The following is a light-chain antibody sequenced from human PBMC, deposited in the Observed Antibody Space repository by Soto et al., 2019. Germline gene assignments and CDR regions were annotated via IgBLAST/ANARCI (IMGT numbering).Light chain of an antibody. CDR3: LIYYGDGWV. J-gene: IGLJ3*02. CDR2: STM. Sequence: QTVVTQEPSLTVSPGGTVTLTCASSTGAVTSDYYPNWFQQRPGQAPTVLIYSTMNKHSWTPARFSGSLLGGKAALTLSGAQREDEADYSCLIYYGDGWVFCGGTKLTVL. V-gene: IGLV7-43*01. CDR1: TGAVTSDYY.